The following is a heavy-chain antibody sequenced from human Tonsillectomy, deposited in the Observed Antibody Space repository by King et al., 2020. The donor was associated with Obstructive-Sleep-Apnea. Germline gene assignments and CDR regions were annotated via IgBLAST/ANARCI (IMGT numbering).Heavy chain of an antibody. V-gene: IGHV3-30*18. D-gene: IGHD3-10*01. CDR2: ISNDGTNK. J-gene: IGHJ4*02. CDR1: GFTFSSYG. CDR3: AKGGPLCFEELVDC. Sequence: VQLVEPGGGVVQPGRSLRLSCAASGFTFSSYGRHWVRQAPGKGLEWVAVISNDGTNKYYADSLKGRFTISRDNSKNTLYLQMNSVRPEDTAVYYCAKGGPLCFEELVDCWGQGTLVTVSS.